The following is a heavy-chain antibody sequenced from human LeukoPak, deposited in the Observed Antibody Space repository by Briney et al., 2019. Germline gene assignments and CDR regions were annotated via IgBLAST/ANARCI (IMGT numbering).Heavy chain of an antibody. V-gene: IGHV3-15*01. D-gene: IGHD2-2*01. J-gene: IGHJ6*03. CDR1: GFTFSNAW. CDR3: TTGVVPAATTLNYYYYYMDV. CDR2: IKSKTDGGTT. Sequence: PGGSLRLSCAAAGFTFSNAWMSWVRQAPGKGLEWVGRIKSKTDGGTTGYAAPVKGRFTISRDDSKNTLYLQMNSLKTEDTAVYYCTTGVVPAATTLNYYYYYMDVWGKGTTVTVSS.